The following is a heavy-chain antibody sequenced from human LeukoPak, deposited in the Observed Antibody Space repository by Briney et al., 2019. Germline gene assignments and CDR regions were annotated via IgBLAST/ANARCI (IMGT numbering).Heavy chain of an antibody. CDR3: ARPRRGYFQH. V-gene: IGHV4-34*01. CDR2: INHSGST. CDR1: GGSSSGYY. J-gene: IGHJ1*01. Sequence: SETLSLTCAVYGGSSSGYYWSWIRQPPGKGLEWIGEINHSGSTNYNPSLKSRVTISVDTSKNQFSLKLSSVTAADTAVYYCARPRRGYFQHWGQGTLVTVSS.